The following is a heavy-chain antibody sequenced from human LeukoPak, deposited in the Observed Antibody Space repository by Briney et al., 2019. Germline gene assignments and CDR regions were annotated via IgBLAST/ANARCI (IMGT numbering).Heavy chain of an antibody. CDR1: GYTFTSYG. CDR2: ISAYNGST. Sequence: GASVKVSCKASGYTFTSYGISWVRQAPGQGLEWMGWISAYNGSTNYAQKLQGRVTMTTDTSTSTAYMELRSLRSDDTAVYYCARGRGEGRGISMVRGVRAPSYNWFDPWGHGTLVIVSS. J-gene: IGHJ5*02. CDR3: ARGRGEGRGISMVRGVRAPSYNWFDP. V-gene: IGHV1-18*01. D-gene: IGHD3-10*01.